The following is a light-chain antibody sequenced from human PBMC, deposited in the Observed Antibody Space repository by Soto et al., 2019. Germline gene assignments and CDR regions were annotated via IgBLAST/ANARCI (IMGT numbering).Light chain of an antibody. Sequence: QSVLTQPPSATGSPGQSVPISCTGTSSDVGGYNYVSWYQQHPGKAPKLMIYEVSKRPSGVPDRFSGSKSGNTASLTVSGLQAEDEADYYCSSYAGSNNYVFGTGTKVT. CDR3: SSYAGSNNYV. V-gene: IGLV2-8*01. J-gene: IGLJ1*01. CDR1: SSDVGGYNY. CDR2: EVS.